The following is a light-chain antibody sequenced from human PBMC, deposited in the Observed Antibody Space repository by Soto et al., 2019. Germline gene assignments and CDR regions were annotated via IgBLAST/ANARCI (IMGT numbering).Light chain of an antibody. CDR3: QQYGSSTQPGT. V-gene: IGKV3-20*01. CDR2: GAS. Sequence: EIVLTQSPGTLSLSPGERATLSCRASQSVSSSYLAWYQQKPGQAPRLLIYGASSRATGIPDRFSGSGSGTDFTLTISRLEPEDFAVYYCQQYGSSTQPGTSGQGTKVDIK. J-gene: IGKJ1*01. CDR1: QSVSSSY.